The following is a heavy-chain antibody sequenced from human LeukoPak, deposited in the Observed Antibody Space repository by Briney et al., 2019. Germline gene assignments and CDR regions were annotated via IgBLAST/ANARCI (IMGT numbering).Heavy chain of an antibody. CDR1: GFDISSNW. V-gene: IGHV3-23*01. D-gene: IGHD4-17*01. CDR2: ISGSGGST. CDR3: ANDHNDYGDYWY. Sequence: GGSLRLSCAASGFDISSNWMSWVRQAPGKGLEWVSAISGSGGSTYYADSVKGRFTISRDNSKNTLYLQMNSLRAEDTAVYYCANDHNDYGDYWYWGQGTLVTVSS. J-gene: IGHJ4*02.